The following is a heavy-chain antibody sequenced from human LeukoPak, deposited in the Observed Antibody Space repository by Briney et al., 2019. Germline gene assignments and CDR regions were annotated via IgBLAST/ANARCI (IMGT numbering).Heavy chain of an antibody. V-gene: IGHV4-34*01. CDR1: GGSFSGYY. D-gene: IGHD3-3*01. Sequence: PSETLSLTCAVYGGSFSGYYWSRIRQPPGKGLEWIGEINHSGSTNYNPSLKSRVTISVDTSKNQFSLKLSSVTAADTAVYYCARGPSDFWSGTYYYYYMDVWGKGTTVTVSS. J-gene: IGHJ6*03. CDR3: ARGPSDFWSGTYYYYYMDV. CDR2: INHSGST.